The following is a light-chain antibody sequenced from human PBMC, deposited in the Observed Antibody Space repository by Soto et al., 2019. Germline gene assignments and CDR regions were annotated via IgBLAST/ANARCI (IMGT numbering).Light chain of an antibody. V-gene: IGKV3-15*01. J-gene: IGKJ1*01. Sequence: EIVMTQSPATLSVSPGERATLSCRASQSVSSSLAWYQQKPGQAPRLLIYGASTRATGIPDRFSGSGSGTEFTLTISSLQSEDFALYYCQQYNNWWTFGQGTKVEVK. CDR3: QQYNNWWT. CDR1: QSVSSS. CDR2: GAS.